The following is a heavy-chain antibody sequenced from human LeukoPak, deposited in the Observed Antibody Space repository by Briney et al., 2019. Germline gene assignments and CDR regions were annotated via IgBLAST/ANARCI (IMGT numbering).Heavy chain of an antibody. V-gene: IGHV3-23*01. J-gene: IGHJ4*02. CDR3: ANRYDY. CDR2: ISGSGGNT. Sequence: GXGLEWVSGISGSGGNTYYADSVKGRFTISRDNSKNTLYLQMNSLIADDTAVYYCANRYDYWGQGTLVTVSS.